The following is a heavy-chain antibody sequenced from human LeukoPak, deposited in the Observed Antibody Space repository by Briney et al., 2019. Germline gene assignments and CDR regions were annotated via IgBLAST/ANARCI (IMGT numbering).Heavy chain of an antibody. Sequence: PGGSLRLSCEASGFSIRNNYMSWVRQAPGKGPEWVSVVYDGGITYYADSVKGRFTISRDDYTNTLHLQMNSLRVDDTAVYYCARDRDYYGSGSPDYWGQGTLVTVSS. V-gene: IGHV3-66*01. D-gene: IGHD3-10*01. CDR2: VYDGGIT. CDR3: ARDRDYYGSGSPDY. CDR1: GFSIRNNY. J-gene: IGHJ4*02.